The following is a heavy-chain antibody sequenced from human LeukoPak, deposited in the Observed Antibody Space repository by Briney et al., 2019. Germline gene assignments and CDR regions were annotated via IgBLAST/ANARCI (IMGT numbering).Heavy chain of an antibody. CDR1: GGSISSYY. CDR3: ARWVYCSSTSRLTGMDV. D-gene: IGHD2-2*01. V-gene: IGHV4-59*01. CDR2: IYYSGST. J-gene: IGHJ6*04. Sequence: PSETLSLTCTVSGGSISSYYWSWIRQPPGKGLEWIGYIYYSGSTNYNPSLKSRVTISVDTSKNQFSLKLSSVTAADTAVYYCARWVYCSSTSRLTGMDVWGKGTTVTVSS.